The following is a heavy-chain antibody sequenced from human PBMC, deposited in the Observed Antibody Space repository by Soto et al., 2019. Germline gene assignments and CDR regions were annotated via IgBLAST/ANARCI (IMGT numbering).Heavy chain of an antibody. CDR2: IWYDGSNK. V-gene: IGHV3-33*01. Sequence: PGGSLRLSCAASGFTFSSYGMHWVRQAPGKGLEWVAVIWYDGSNKYYADSVKGRFTISRDNSKNTLYLQMNSLRAEDTAVYYCARGYYYGSGSYLDYWGQGTLVTVSS. J-gene: IGHJ4*02. CDR3: ARGYYYGSGSYLDY. D-gene: IGHD3-10*01. CDR1: GFTFSSYG.